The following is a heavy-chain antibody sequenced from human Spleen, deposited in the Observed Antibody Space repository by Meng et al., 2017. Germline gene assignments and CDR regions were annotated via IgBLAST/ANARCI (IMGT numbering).Heavy chain of an antibody. Sequence: GGSLRLSCAASGFTFRNYEMNWVRQAPGKGLEWVSYISGTGTSIYYADSVKGRFTISRDNAKNTLYLQMDSLRAEDTAVYYCAKESAVVGTEAIDYWGQGTLVTVSS. CDR1: GFTFRNYE. J-gene: IGHJ4*02. CDR3: AKESAVVGTEAIDY. CDR2: ISGTGTSI. D-gene: IGHD6-19*01. V-gene: IGHV3-48*03.